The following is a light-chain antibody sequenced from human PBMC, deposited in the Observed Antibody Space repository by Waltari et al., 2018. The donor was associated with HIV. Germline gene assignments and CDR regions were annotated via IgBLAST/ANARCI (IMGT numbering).Light chain of an antibody. CDR2: DDS. CDR3: QVWEIPSEHVV. CDR1: NIGSKR. Sequence: YVLTQPHSVSVAPGQPARITGGGKGGNNIGSKREHWYQQNPGRARVLVVYDDSERPSGIPERFSGSNSGNTATLTSSRVEAGDEADYYCQVWEIPSEHVVFGGWTKLTVL. V-gene: IGLV3-21*02. J-gene: IGLJ3*02.